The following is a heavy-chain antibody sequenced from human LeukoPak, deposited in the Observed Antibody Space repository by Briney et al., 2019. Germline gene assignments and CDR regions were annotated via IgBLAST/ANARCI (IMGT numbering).Heavy chain of an antibody. CDR2: IIPIFGTA. J-gene: IGHJ5*02. Sequence: ASVTVSCKASGGTFSSYAISWVRQAPGQGLEWMGGIIPIFGTANYAQKFQGRVTITADESTSTAYMELSSLRSEDTAVYYCARGGDSSGYYPKDNWFDPWGQGTLVTVSS. V-gene: IGHV1-69*13. CDR1: GGTFSSYA. CDR3: ARGGDSSGYYPKDNWFDP. D-gene: IGHD3-22*01.